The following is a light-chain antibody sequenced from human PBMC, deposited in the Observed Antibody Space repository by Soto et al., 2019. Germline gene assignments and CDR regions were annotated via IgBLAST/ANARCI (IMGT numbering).Light chain of an antibody. CDR2: SNN. V-gene: IGLV1-47*02. J-gene: IGLJ2*01. Sequence: QSVLTQPPSASGTPGQKVFISCSGGSSNIGGTNYAYWYQQLPGAAPKLLMHSNNLRPSGVPERISGSKFGTAASLAISGLRSEDEAVYYCASWDDRLGAVIFGGGTKGTVL. CDR1: SSNIGGTNY. CDR3: ASWDDRLGAVI.